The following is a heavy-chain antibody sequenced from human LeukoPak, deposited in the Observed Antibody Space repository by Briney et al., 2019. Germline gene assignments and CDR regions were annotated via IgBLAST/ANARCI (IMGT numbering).Heavy chain of an antibody. CDR3: AREVEMATTPTTIGFDY. CDR1: GFTFSDYY. J-gene: IGHJ4*02. V-gene: IGHV3-11*01. Sequence: GGSLRLSCAASGFTFSDYYMSWIRQAPGKGLEWVSYISSSGSTIYYADSVKGRFTISRDNAKNSLYLQMNSLRAEDTAVYYCAREVEMATTPTTIGFDYWGQGTLVTVSS. D-gene: IGHD5-24*01. CDR2: ISSSGSTI.